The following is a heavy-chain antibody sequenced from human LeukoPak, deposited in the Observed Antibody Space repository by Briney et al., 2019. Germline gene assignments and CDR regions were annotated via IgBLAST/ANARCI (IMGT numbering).Heavy chain of an antibody. Sequence: GGSLRLSCAASGFTFDDYAMHWVRQAPGKGLEWVSGISWNSGSIGYADSVKGRFTISRDNAKNSLYLQMNSLRAEDTALYYCAKDMRDYDILTGYPYWYFDLWGRGTLVTVSS. CDR3: AKDMRDYDILTGYPYWYFDL. D-gene: IGHD3-9*01. J-gene: IGHJ2*01. CDR2: ISWNSGSI. CDR1: GFTFDDYA. V-gene: IGHV3-9*01.